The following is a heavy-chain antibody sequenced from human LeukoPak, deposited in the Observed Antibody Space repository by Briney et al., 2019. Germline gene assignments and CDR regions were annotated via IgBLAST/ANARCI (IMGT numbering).Heavy chain of an antibody. CDR3: ARRRYGSGRLDFDY. D-gene: IGHD3-10*01. CDR1: GFTFSSYE. V-gene: IGHV3-48*03. Sequence: GGSLRLSCAASGFTFSSYEMNWVRQALGKGLEWVSYISSSGSTIYYADSVKGRFTISRDNAKNSLYLQMNSLRAEDTAVYYCARRRYGSGRLDFDYWGQGTLVTVSS. J-gene: IGHJ4*02. CDR2: ISSSGSTI.